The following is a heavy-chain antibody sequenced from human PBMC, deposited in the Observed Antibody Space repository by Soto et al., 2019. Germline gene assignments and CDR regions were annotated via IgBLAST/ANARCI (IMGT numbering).Heavy chain of an antibody. Sequence: EVQVLESGGGLVQPGGSLRLSCAASGFTFSSYAMTWVRQAPGKGLEWVSAISGSGGNTYYEDSVKGRFTTSRDNSKNTLPLQRNRLRVEVTAVYYCAKVQRYSSSDSCYGGNFEYWGQGTLVTVFS. CDR2: ISGSGGNT. CDR1: GFTFSSYA. D-gene: IGHD2-15*01. V-gene: IGHV3-23*01. J-gene: IGHJ4*02. CDR3: AKVQRYSSSDSCYGGNFEY.